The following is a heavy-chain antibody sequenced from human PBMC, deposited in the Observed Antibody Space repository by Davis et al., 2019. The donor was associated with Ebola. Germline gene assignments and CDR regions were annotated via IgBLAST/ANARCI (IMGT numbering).Heavy chain of an antibody. CDR1: GYTFTNYG. J-gene: IGHJ4*02. CDR2: ISPYNGNT. D-gene: IGHD6-19*01. CDR3: ARIPGIPVAADRALDY. V-gene: IGHV1-18*04. Sequence: ASVKVSCKASGYTFTNYGITWVRQAPGQGLEWMGWISPYNGNTNYAQKVQGRVSMTTDTSTNTAYMELRSLRSDDTAVYYCARIPGIPVAADRALDYWGQGTLVTVSS.